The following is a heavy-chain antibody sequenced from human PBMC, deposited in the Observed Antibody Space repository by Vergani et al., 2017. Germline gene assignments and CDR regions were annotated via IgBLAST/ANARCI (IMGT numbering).Heavy chain of an antibody. J-gene: IGHJ2*01. V-gene: IGHV1-69*01. CDR3: AREGRRVIAIHEWYFDL. CDR1: GGTFSSYA. D-gene: IGHD2-21*01. Sequence: QVQLVQSGAAVKKPGSSVKVSCKASGGTFSSYAISWVRQAPGQGLEWMGGIIPIFGTANYAQKFQGRVTITADESTSTAYMELSSLRSEDTAVYYCAREGRRVIAIHEWYFDLWGRGTLVTVSS. CDR2: IIPIFGTA.